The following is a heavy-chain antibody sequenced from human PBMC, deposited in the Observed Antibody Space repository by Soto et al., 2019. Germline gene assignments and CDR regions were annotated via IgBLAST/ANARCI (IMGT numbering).Heavy chain of an antibody. CDR2: INHSGST. CDR1: GGSFSGYY. J-gene: IGHJ4*02. V-gene: IGHV4-34*01. CDR3: ARGGGYYYDSSGYYY. Sequence: PSETLSLTCAVFGGSFSGYYWSWIRQPPGKGLEWIGEINHSGSTNYNPSLKSRVTISVDTSKNQFSLKLSSVTAADTAVYYCARGGGYYYDSSGYYYWGQGTLVTV. D-gene: IGHD3-22*01.